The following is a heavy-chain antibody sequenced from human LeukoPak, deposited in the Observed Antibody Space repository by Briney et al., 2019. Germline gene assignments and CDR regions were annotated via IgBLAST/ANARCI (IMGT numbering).Heavy chain of an antibody. Sequence: PGGSLRLSCAASGFTVSSNYMSWVRQAPGKGLEWVSVIYSGGNTYYADSVKGRFTISRDNSKNTLYLQMNSLRAEDTAVYYCATAAVYSYDGYDYWGQGTLVTVSS. CDR1: GFTVSSNY. CDR2: IYSGGNT. D-gene: IGHD5-12*01. CDR3: ATAAVYSYDGYDY. J-gene: IGHJ4*02. V-gene: IGHV3-53*01.